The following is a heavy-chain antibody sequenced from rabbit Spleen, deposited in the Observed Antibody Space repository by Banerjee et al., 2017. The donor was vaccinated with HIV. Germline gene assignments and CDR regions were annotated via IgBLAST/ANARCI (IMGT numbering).Heavy chain of an antibody. J-gene: IGHJ3*01. CDR2: IYAVKGST. V-gene: IGHV1S43*01. D-gene: IGHD4-1*01. CDR3: SRSIGPGLGRTRFDL. CDR1: GIDFTSYY. Sequence: QALLEDTGGGLDPPAGPLPISSTASGIDFTSYYISWVRQAPGKGLEWIGIIYAVKGSTDYSSWVKGRVTIPIDNSQSTLDLKMTSLTAAATATYFSSRSIGPGLGRTRFDLWGQGTLVTVS.